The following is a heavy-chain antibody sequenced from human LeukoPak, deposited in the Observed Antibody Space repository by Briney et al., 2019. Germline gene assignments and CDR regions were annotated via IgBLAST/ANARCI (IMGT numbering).Heavy chain of an antibody. Sequence: ASVKVSCKASGYTFISYYMHWVRQAPGQGLEWMGIINPSAGSTSYAQKFQGRVTMTRDTSTSTVYMELSSLRSDDTAVYYCARSSSLTWGSRGWSVDYWGQGTLVTVSS. V-gene: IGHV1-46*01. CDR2: INPSAGST. D-gene: IGHD6-19*01. CDR3: ARSSSLTWGSRGWSVDY. J-gene: IGHJ4*02. CDR1: GYTFISYY.